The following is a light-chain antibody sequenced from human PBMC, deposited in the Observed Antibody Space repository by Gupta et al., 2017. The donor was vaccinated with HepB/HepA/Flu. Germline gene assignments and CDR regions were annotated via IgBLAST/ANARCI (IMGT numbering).Light chain of an antibody. Sequence: SYVLTQPASVSVAPGQTATITCGGNNIGTRSVHWYQQKPGQAPVVFIYYNNDRPSGIPERFSGSKSVITATLTIXRXEAGDEXDYYCQVWDSSNDERVFGGGTKLTVL. V-gene: IGLV3-21*04. J-gene: IGLJ3*02. CDR1: NIGTRS. CDR2: YNN. CDR3: QVWDSSNDERV.